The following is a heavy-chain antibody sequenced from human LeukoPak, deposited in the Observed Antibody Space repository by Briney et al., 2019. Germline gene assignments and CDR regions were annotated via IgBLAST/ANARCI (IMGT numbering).Heavy chain of an antibody. Sequence: WVRQPPGKGLEWIGSIYYSGSTYYNPSLKSRVTISVDTSKNQFSLKLSSVTAADTAVYYCARQTYYYDSSGYYYEEYFHHWGQGTLVTVSS. CDR2: IYYSGST. V-gene: IGHV4-39*01. J-gene: IGHJ1*01. D-gene: IGHD3-22*01. CDR3: ARQTYYYDSSGYYYEEYFHH.